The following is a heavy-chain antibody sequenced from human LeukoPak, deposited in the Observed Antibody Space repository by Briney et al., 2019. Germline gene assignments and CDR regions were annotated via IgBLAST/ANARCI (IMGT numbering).Heavy chain of an antibody. CDR2: IYPDDSEI. CDR1: GYNFARYW. Sequence: GESLKISCKASGYNFARYWIGWVRQMPGKGLEWMGVIYPDDSEIRYSPSLQGQVTISADKSISTAYLQWSSLRASDTAMYYCARLGYCSGVRCYRLDFWGQGTLVTVSS. V-gene: IGHV5-51*01. CDR3: ARLGYCSGVRCYRLDF. J-gene: IGHJ4*02. D-gene: IGHD2-15*01.